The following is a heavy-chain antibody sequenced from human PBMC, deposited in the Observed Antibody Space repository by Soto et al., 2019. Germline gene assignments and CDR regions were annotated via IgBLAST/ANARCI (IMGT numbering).Heavy chain of an antibody. CDR3: TTNFFRPHEYPWTPSYYYYMDV. J-gene: IGHJ6*03. D-gene: IGHD1-1*01. V-gene: IGHV3-15*07. Sequence: GGSLRLSCAASGFTFSNAWMNWVRQAPGKGLEWVGRIKSKTDGGTTDYAAPVKGRFTISRDDSKNTLYLQMNSLKTEDTAVYYCTTNFFRPHEYPWTPSYYYYMDVWGKGTTVTVSS. CDR2: IKSKTDGGTT. CDR1: GFTFSNAW.